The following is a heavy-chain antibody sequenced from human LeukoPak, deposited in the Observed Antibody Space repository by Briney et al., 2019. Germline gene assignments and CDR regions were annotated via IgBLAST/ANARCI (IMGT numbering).Heavy chain of an antibody. V-gene: IGHV3-49*04. CDR1: GFTFGDYA. CDR3: TRHSSAWAFDY. CDR2: IRSKAYGGTT. J-gene: IGHJ4*02. Sequence: PGRSLRLSCTASGFTFGDYATSWVRQAPGKGLEWVGFIRSKAYGGTTEYAASVKGRFTISRDDSKSIAYLQMNSLKTEDTAVYYCTRHSSAWAFDYWGQGTLVTVSS. D-gene: IGHD6-19*01.